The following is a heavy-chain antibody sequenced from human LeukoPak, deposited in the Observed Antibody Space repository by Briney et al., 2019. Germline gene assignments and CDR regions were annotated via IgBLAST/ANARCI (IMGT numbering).Heavy chain of an antibody. J-gene: IGHJ4*02. Sequence: PSETLSLTCTVSGGSISSSSYYWGWIRQPPGKGLEWIGSIYYSGSTYYNPSLKSRVTISVDTSKNQFSLKLSSVTAADTAVYYCASLYCSGGSCYKFDYWGQGTLVTVSS. CDR2: IYYSGST. CDR3: ASLYCSGGSCYKFDY. V-gene: IGHV4-39*07. CDR1: GGSISSSSYY. D-gene: IGHD2-15*01.